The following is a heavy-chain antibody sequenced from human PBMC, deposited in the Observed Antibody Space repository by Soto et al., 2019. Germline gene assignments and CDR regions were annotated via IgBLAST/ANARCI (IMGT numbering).Heavy chain of an antibody. V-gene: IGHV3-21*01. CDR3: ARDPTGDCSGGSCYGNYFDY. D-gene: IGHD2-15*01. J-gene: IGHJ4*02. CDR2: ISSSSSYI. Sequence: EVQLVESGGGLVQPGGSLRLSCAASGFTFSSYWMHWVRQVPGKGLVWVSSISSSSSYIYYADSVKGRFTISRDNAKNSLYLQMNSLRAEDTAVYYCARDPTGDCSGGSCYGNYFDYWGQGTLVTVSS. CDR1: GFTFSSYW.